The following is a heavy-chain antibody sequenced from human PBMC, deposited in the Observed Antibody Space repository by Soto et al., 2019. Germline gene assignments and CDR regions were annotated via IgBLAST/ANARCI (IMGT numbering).Heavy chain of an antibody. Sequence: TSETLSLTCTVSGGSINSHYWSWIRQPPGKGLEWIGYIYFNGNTNYNPSLKRRVTISIDTSKKQISLNLTSVTDADTAVYYCASVTFGGVVLAHWGQGTLVTVSS. V-gene: IGHV4-59*11. J-gene: IGHJ4*02. D-gene: IGHD3-16*01. CDR3: ASVTFGGVVLAH. CDR1: GGSINSHY. CDR2: IYFNGNT.